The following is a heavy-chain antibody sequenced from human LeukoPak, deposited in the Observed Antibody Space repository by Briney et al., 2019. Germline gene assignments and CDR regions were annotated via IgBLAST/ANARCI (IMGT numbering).Heavy chain of an antibody. D-gene: IGHD2-15*01. CDR3: ARDIVVVVAAQKAFDI. CDR2: ISSSSSYI. CDR1: GFTFDDYA. V-gene: IGHV3-21*01. Sequence: PGGSLRLSCAASGFTFDDYAMHWVRQAPGKGLEWVSSISSSSSYIYYADSVKGRFTISRDNAKNSLYLQMNSLRAEDTAVYYCARDIVVVVAAQKAFDIWGQGTMVTVSS. J-gene: IGHJ3*02.